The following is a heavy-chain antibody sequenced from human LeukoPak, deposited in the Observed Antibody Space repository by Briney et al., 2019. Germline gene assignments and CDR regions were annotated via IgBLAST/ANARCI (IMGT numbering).Heavy chain of an antibody. CDR2: ISSSSSYI. V-gene: IGHV3-21*01. CDR1: GFTFSSYS. J-gene: IGHJ4*02. CDR3: ARDLSGVGATTYFDY. D-gene: IGHD1-26*01. Sequence: GGSLRLSCAASGFTFSSYSMNWVRQAPGKGLEWVSSISSSSSYIYYADSVKGRFTISRDSAKNSLYLQMNSLRAEDTAVYYCARDLSGVGATTYFDYWGQGTLVTVSS.